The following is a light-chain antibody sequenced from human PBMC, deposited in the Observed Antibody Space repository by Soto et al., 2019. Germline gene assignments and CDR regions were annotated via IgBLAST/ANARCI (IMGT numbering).Light chain of an antibody. J-gene: IGLJ1*01. Sequence: QTVLTQPPSVSAAPGQKVTISCSGSSSNIGNNYLSWYQQFPGTAPKLLIYDNNKRPSGIPDRFSGSKSGTSATLGITVLQTGDEADYYCGTWDSSLTVHVYGTGTKVT. CDR3: GTWDSSLTVHV. CDR2: DNN. CDR1: SSNIGNNY. V-gene: IGLV1-51*01.